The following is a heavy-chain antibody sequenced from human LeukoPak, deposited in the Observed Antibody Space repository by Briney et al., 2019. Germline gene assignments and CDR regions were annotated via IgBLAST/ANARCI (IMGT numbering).Heavy chain of an antibody. Sequence: GGSLRLSCAASGFTFNNYAMSWVRQAPGRGLEWVSAMSSGGDYTNSADSVKGRFTISRGNSRNTLYLQMNSLRAEDTAVYYCAKDRIVGTNYLGYGMDVWGQGTTVTVSS. CDR2: MSSGGDYT. CDR3: AKDRIVGTNYLGYGMDV. J-gene: IGHJ6*02. D-gene: IGHD1-26*01. CDR1: GFTFNNYA. V-gene: IGHV3-23*01.